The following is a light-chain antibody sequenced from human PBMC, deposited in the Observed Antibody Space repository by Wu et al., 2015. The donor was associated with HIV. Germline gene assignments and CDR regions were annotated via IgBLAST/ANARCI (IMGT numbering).Light chain of an antibody. V-gene: IGKV1-9*01. Sequence: DIQLTQSPSFLSASVGDRVTITCRASQGISSRLAWYQQKPGKAPKFLIYDASTLQSGVPSMFSGSGSGTQFTLTISSLQPEDFATYYCQQLNNYPHTFGGGTKVEVK. CDR1: QGISSR. CDR2: DAS. CDR3: QQLNNYPHT. J-gene: IGKJ4*01.